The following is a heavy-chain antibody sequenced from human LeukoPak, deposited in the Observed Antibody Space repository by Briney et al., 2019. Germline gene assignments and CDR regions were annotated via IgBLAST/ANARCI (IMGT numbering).Heavy chain of an antibody. CDR2: SYYSGST. CDR3: ARLSSSSRLFDY. CDR1: GGSISSSSYY. Sequence: KPSETLSLTCTLSGGSISSSSYYWGWIRQPPGKGLEWIGSSYYSGSTYYNPSLKSRVTISVDTSKNQFSLKLSSVTAADTAVYYCARLSSSSRLFDYWGQGTLVTVSS. D-gene: IGHD6-6*01. J-gene: IGHJ4*02. V-gene: IGHV4-39*01.